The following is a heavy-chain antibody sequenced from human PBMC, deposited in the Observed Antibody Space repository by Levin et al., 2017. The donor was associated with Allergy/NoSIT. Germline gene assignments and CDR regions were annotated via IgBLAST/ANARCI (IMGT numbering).Heavy chain of an antibody. Sequence: TGGSLRLSCAASGFTFSSYAMNWVRQAPGKGLEWVSTIINNGAKTYYADSVKGRFTISTDNSKNALYLQMNSLRAEDTAIYYCAKDGRGITSGTNNWFDPWGQGTLVTVSS. V-gene: IGHV3-23*01. CDR3: AKDGRGITSGTNNWFDP. CDR2: IINNGAKT. J-gene: IGHJ5*02. CDR1: GFTFSSYA. D-gene: IGHD1-1*01.